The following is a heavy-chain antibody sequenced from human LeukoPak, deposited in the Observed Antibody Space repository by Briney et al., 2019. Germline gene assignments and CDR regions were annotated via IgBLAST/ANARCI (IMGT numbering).Heavy chain of an antibody. CDR1: GGSFSGYY. V-gene: IGHV4-34*01. CDR3: ASQPAADAFDI. CDR2: INHSGST. D-gene: IGHD2-2*01. J-gene: IGHJ3*02. Sequence: SETLSPTCAVYGGSFSGYYWSWIRQPPGKGLEWIGEINHSGSTNYNPSLKSRVTISVDTSKNQFSLKLSSVTAADTAVYYCASQPAADAFDIWGQGTMVTVSS.